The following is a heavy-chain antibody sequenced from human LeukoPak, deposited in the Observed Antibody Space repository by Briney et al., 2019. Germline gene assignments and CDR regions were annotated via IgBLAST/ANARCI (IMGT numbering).Heavy chain of an antibody. CDR1: GFTFSSYW. V-gene: IGHV3-13*04. J-gene: IGHJ4*02. CDR2: IGTSGDT. CDR3: SRVGSSGWPNNFDS. D-gene: IGHD6-19*01. Sequence: GGSLRLSCAASGFTFSSYWMHWVRQATGRGLEWVSVIGTSGDTYYAGSVKGRFTISRENAKNSLYLQMNSLTAGDTAVYYCSRVGSSGWPNNFDSWGQGTLVTVSS.